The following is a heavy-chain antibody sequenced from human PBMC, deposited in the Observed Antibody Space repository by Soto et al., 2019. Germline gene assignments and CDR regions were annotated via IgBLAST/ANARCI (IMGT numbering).Heavy chain of an antibody. V-gene: IGHV1-3*01. CDR3: AESATGPAAIAY. CDR2: INAGNGNT. J-gene: IGHJ4*02. Sequence: QVQLVQSGAEVKKPGASVKVSCKASGYTFTSYAMHWVRQAPGQRLEWMGWINAGNGNTKYSQKCQGRVTITRDTSASTAYMELSSLRSEDTAVYYCAESATGPAAIAYWGQGTLVTVSS. CDR1: GYTFTSYA. D-gene: IGHD2-2*01.